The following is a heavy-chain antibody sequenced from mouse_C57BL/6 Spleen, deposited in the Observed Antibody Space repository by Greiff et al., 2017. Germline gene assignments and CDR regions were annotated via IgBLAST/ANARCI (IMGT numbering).Heavy chain of an antibody. CDR2: INYDGSST. CDR3: AKGGGGSYGGYFCL. D-gene: IGHD1-1*02. V-gene: IGHV5-16*01. Sequence: EVQRVESEGGLVQPGSSMKLSCTASGFTFSDYYMAWVRQVPEKGLEWVANINYDGSSTYYLDSLKSRFIISRDNAKNILYLQMSNLKSEDTATYYWAKGGGGSYGGYFCLWGQGTTLTVSS. CDR1: GFTFSDYY. J-gene: IGHJ2*01.